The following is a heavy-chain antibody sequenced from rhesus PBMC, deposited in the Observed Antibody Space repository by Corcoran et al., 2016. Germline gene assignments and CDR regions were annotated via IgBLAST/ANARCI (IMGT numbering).Heavy chain of an antibody. D-gene: IGHD6-13*01. J-gene: IGHJ4*01. V-gene: IGHV4S7*01. Sequence: QVQLQESGPGLVKPSETLSLTCAVSGGSISDNYYWNWIRHPPGKGLEWIGKIYGGNGTPYYNPSLKSRVSSSKDTSKNQFSLKVSSVTAADTAVFYCARVGISAGHQGDLWGQGLLVTVSA. CDR3: ARVGISAGHQGDL. CDR1: GGSISDNYY. CDR2: IYGGNGTP.